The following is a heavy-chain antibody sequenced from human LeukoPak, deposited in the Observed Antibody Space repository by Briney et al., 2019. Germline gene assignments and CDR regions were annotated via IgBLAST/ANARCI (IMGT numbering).Heavy chain of an antibody. CDR2: FDPEDGET. D-gene: IGHD5-18*01. J-gene: IGHJ3*02. CDR3: AFGGYRI. Sequence: SVKVSCKASGYTFTGYYMHWVRQAPGKGLEWMGGFDPEDGETIYAQKFQGRVTMTEDTSTDTAYMELSSLRSEDTAVYYCAFGGYRIWGQGTMVTVSS. CDR1: GYTFTGYY. V-gene: IGHV1-24*01.